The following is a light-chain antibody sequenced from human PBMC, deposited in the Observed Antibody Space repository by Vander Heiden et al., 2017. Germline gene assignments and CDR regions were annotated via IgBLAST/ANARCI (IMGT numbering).Light chain of an antibody. CDR1: QSISSY. Sequence: DIQMTQFPSSLSASVGDRVTITCRASQSISSYLNWYQQKPGKAPKLLIYAASSLLSGVPSRFSGRGSGTDFTLTISRLQPEDFATYYSQQSDSTPRTFGQGTKVEIK. V-gene: IGKV1-39*01. CDR2: AAS. J-gene: IGKJ2*01. CDR3: QQSDSTPRT.